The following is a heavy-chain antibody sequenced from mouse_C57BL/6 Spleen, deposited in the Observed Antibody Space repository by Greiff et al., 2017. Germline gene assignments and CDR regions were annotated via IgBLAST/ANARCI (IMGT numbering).Heavy chain of an antibody. V-gene: IGHV1-50*01. CDR2: IDPTDSYT. D-gene: IGHD1-1*01. CDR1: GYTFTSYW. CDR3: ARGYYGSSPYAMDY. J-gene: IGHJ4*01. Sequence: QVQLQQPGAELVKPGASVKLSCKASGYTFTSYWMQWVKQRPGQGLEWIGEIDPTDSYTNYNQKVKGKATLTVDKSSSTAYMQLSSLTSEDSAVYYCARGYYGSSPYAMDYWGQGTSVTVSS.